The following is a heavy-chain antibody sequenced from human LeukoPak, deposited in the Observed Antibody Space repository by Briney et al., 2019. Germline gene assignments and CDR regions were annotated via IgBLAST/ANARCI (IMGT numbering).Heavy chain of an antibody. V-gene: IGHV3-23*01. D-gene: IGHD2-2*02. Sequence: PGGSLRLSCAASGFTFSSYAMSWVRQAPGKGLEWVSAISGSGGSTYYADSVKGRFTISRDNSKNTLYLQMNSLRAEDTAVYYCAKGSYIVVVPAAIYGSPQSFDIWGQGTMVTVSS. J-gene: IGHJ3*02. CDR2: ISGSGGST. CDR3: AKGSYIVVVPAAIYGSPQSFDI. CDR1: GFTFSSYA.